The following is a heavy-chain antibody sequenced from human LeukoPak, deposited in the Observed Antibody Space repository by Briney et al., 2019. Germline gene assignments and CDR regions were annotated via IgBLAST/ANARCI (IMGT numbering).Heavy chain of an antibody. D-gene: IGHD2-8*01. CDR1: GGSFSGYY. Sequence: KPSETLSLTCAVYGGSFSGYYWSWIRQPPGKGLGWIGEINHSGSTNYNPSLKSRVTISVDTSKNQFSLKLSSVTAADTAVYYCARGRHRYCTNGVCPHPTLGYWGQGTLVTVSS. V-gene: IGHV4-34*01. CDR3: ARGRHRYCTNGVCPHPTLGY. CDR2: INHSGST. J-gene: IGHJ4*02.